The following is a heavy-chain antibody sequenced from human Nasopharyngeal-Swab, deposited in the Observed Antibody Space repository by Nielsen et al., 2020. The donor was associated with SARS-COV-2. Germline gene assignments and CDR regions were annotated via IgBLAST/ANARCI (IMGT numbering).Heavy chain of an antibody. CDR1: GYTLTELS. J-gene: IGHJ4*02. CDR2: FDPEDGET. Sequence: ASVKVSCKVSGYTLTELSMHWVRQAPGKGLEWMGGFDPEDGETIYAQKFQGRVTVTEDTSTDTAYMELSSLRSEDTAVYYCATNVRKVADVFDYWGQGTLVTVSS. V-gene: IGHV1-24*01. CDR3: ATNVRKVADVFDY. D-gene: IGHD2-15*01.